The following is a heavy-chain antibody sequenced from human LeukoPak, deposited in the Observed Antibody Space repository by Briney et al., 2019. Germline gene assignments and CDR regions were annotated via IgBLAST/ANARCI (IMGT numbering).Heavy chain of an antibody. Sequence: SETLSLTCAVYGGSFSGYYWSWIRQPPGKGLEWIGEINHSGSTNYNPSLKSRVTISIDTSKNQFSLKLSSVTAADTAVYYCARGRGRWLQNEYFQHWGQGTLVTVSS. CDR2: INHSGST. J-gene: IGHJ1*01. D-gene: IGHD5-24*01. V-gene: IGHV4-34*01. CDR3: ARGRGRWLQNEYFQH. CDR1: GGSFSGYY.